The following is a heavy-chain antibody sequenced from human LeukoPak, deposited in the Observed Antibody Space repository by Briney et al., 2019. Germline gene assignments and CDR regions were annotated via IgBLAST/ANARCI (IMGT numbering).Heavy chain of an antibody. CDR1: GYTFTSYD. D-gene: IGHD3-22*01. CDR3: ASYDSSGMTAFDI. V-gene: IGHV1-8*01. J-gene: IGHJ3*02. Sequence: ASVQVSCKASGYTFTSYDINWVRQATGQGLEWMGWMNPNSGNTGYAQKFQGRVTMTRNTSISTAYMELSSLRSEDTAVYYCASYDSSGMTAFDIWGQGTMVTVSS. CDR2: MNPNSGNT.